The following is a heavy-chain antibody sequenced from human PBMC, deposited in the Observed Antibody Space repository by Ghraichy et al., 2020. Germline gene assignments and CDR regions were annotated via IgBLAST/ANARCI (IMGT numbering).Heavy chain of an antibody. CDR3: ARGYDYFAD. Sequence: AGSLRLSCRTSGFTFSDYYMSWIRQAPGKGLEWISYISTTSSYRDNADSVKGRFTISRDNAKSSLYLQMNSLRAEDTAVYYCARGYDYFADWGQGTLVTVSS. V-gene: IGHV3-11*05. D-gene: IGHD5-12*01. J-gene: IGHJ4*02. CDR1: GFTFSDYY. CDR2: ISTTSSYR.